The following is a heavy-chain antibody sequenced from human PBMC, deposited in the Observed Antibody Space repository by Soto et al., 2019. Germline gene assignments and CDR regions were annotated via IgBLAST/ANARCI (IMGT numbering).Heavy chain of an antibody. J-gene: IGHJ1*01. D-gene: IGHD2-2*01. Sequence: GGSLRLSCAASGFTFSSYSMNWVRQAPGKGLEWVSYISSSSSTIYYADSVKGRFTISRDNAKNSLYLQMNSLRAEDTAVYYCARDFKLRYCSSTSCYGTEYFQHWGQRTLVPVSS. CDR1: GFTFSSYS. CDR3: ARDFKLRYCSSTSCYGTEYFQH. V-gene: IGHV3-48*01. CDR2: ISSSSSTI.